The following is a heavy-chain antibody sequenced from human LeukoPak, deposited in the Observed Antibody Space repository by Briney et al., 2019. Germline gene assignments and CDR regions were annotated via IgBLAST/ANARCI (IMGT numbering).Heavy chain of an antibody. D-gene: IGHD4-17*01. CDR2: IYSSGTT. J-gene: IGHJ4*02. CDR1: VGSISSYF. Sequence: SETLSLTRTVSVGSISSYFWTWIRQPVGKGLDSIGRIYSSGTTNYNLSLKCRVTMSVDTSKNQFSLKLTSVTAADTAVYYCAREREDYARAHDYWGQGTLVTVSS. CDR3: AREREDYARAHDY. V-gene: IGHV4-4*07.